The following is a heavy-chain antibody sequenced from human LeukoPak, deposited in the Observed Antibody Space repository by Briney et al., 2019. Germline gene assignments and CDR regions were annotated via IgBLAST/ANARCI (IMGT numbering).Heavy chain of an antibody. Sequence: GGSLRLSCAASGFTFSSYAMSWVRQAPGKGLEWVSVISGSGGSTYYADSVKGRFTISRDNGKNTLYLQMNSLRAEDTAVYYCARGSTYYDSSGQVPFDYWGQGTLVTVSS. CDR2: ISGSGGST. CDR3: ARGSTYYDSSGQVPFDY. CDR1: GFTFSSYA. D-gene: IGHD3-22*01. V-gene: IGHV3-23*01. J-gene: IGHJ4*02.